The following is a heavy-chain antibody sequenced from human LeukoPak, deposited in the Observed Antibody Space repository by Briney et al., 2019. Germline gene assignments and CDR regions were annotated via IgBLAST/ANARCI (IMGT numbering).Heavy chain of an antibody. D-gene: IGHD6-13*01. CDR2: ISSSSSYI. Sequence: PGGSLRLSCAASGFTFSSYSMNWVRQAPGKGLEWVSSISSSSSYIYYADSVKGRFTISRDSAKNSLYLQMNSLRAEDTAVYYCARARTAAGTRQIDYWGQGTLVTVSS. CDR1: GFTFSSYS. J-gene: IGHJ4*02. V-gene: IGHV3-21*01. CDR3: ARARTAAGTRQIDY.